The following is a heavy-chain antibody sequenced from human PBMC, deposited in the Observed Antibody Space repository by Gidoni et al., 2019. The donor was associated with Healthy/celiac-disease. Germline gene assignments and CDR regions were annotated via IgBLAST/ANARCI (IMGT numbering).Heavy chain of an antibody. CDR2: IKSKTDGGTT. Sequence: EVQLVESGGGLVKPGGSLRLSCAASGFTFSNARMSGVSQAPGKGLEWVGLIKSKTDGGTTDYSAPVKGRFTISRDDSNNTLYLQMNSLKTEYTAVYYCTTDTVYPDQLLHTFSYGMDVWGQGTTVTVSS. CDR1: GFTFSNAR. D-gene: IGHD2-2*01. V-gene: IGHV3-15*01. CDR3: TTDTVYPDQLLHTFSYGMDV. J-gene: IGHJ6*02.